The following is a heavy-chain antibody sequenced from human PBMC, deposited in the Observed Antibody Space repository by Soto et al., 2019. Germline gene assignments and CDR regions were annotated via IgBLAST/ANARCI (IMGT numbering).Heavy chain of an antibody. CDR2: ISYDGSNK. Sequence: GRSRRVSWAASGFTFSSCAMHWVRQAPGKGLEWVAVISYDGSNKEYADSVKGRFTISRDNSKNSLYLQMNSLRAEDTAVYYCARHPEWELLLRYYFDYPGQAPLVTVFS. D-gene: IGHD1-26*01. J-gene: IGHJ4*02. V-gene: IGHV3-30-3*01. CDR3: ARHPEWELLLRYYFDY. CDR1: GFTFSSCA.